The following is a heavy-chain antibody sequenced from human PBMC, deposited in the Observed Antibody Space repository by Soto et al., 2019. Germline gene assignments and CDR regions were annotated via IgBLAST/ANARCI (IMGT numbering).Heavy chain of an antibody. CDR2: IYPGDSDT. Sequence: PGESLKISCKGSGYSFTIYWIGWVRQMPGKGLEWMGIIYPGDSDTRYSPSFQGQVTISADKSISTAYLQWSSLKASDTAMYYCARHPQRIAAAGRRGGYYYGMDVWGQGTTVTVSS. V-gene: IGHV5-51*01. CDR3: ARHPQRIAAAGRRGGYYYGMDV. J-gene: IGHJ6*02. CDR1: GYSFTIYW. D-gene: IGHD6-13*01.